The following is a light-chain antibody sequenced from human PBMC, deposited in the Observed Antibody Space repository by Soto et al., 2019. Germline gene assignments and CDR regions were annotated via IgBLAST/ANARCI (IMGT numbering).Light chain of an antibody. CDR1: QSVSSN. CDR2: GAS. V-gene: IGKV3-15*01. J-gene: IGKJ1*01. Sequence: EIVMSQSPASLSVSPGERATLSCRASQSVSSNLAWYQQKPGRAPRLLIYGASTRATGIPARFSGSGSGTEFTLTISSLQYEDFAVYYCQQYNNWPRTFGQGTKVDIK. CDR3: QQYNNWPRT.